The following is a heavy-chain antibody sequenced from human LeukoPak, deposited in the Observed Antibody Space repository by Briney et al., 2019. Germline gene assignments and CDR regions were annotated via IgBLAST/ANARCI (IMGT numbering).Heavy chain of an antibody. CDR1: GLTFSSYR. V-gene: IGHV3-21*01. D-gene: IGHD5-24*01. CDR3: ARSRRDNYYYYYGMDV. J-gene: IGHJ6*02. Sequence: GGSLRLSCAASGLTFSSYRMNWVRQAPGKGLEWVSSISSSGNYIYYADSVKGRFTIPRDNAKNSLYLQMNSLRAEDTAVYYCARSRRDNYYYYYGMDVWGQGTTVTVSS. CDR2: ISSSGNYI.